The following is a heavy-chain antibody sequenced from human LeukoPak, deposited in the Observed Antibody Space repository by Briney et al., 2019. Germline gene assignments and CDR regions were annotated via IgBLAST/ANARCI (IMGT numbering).Heavy chain of an antibody. CDR3: ARVSDYVWGSYRYTPDY. CDR1: GFTFSSYW. V-gene: IGHV3-7*01. D-gene: IGHD3-16*02. CDR2: IKQDGSEK. J-gene: IGHJ4*02. Sequence: GGSLRLSCAASGFTFSSYWMSWVRQAPGKGLEWVANIKQDGSEKYYVDSVRGRFTISRDNAKNSLYLQMNRLRAEETAVYYCARVSDYVWGSYRYTPDYWGQGTLVTVSS.